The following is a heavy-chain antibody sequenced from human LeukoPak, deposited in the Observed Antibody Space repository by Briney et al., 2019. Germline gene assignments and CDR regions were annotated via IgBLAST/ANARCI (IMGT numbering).Heavy chain of an antibody. D-gene: IGHD3-22*01. Sequence: SETLSLTCAVYGGSFSGYYWSWIRQPPGKGLEWIGEINHSGSTNYNPSLKSRVTISVDTSKNQSSLKLSSVTAADTAVYYCARSEYYYDSSGYYYADYFDYWGQGTLVTVSS. V-gene: IGHV4-34*01. CDR1: GGSFSGYY. CDR2: INHSGST. CDR3: ARSEYYYDSSGYYYADYFDY. J-gene: IGHJ4*02.